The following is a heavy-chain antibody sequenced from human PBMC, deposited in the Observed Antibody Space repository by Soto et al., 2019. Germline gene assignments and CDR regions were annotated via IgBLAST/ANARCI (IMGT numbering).Heavy chain of an antibody. V-gene: IGHV6-1*01. J-gene: IGHJ6*02. D-gene: IGHD3-22*01. CDR2: TYYRSKWYN. Sequence: SQTLSLTCAISGDSVSSNSAAWNWIRQSPSRGLEWLGRTYYRSKWYNDYAVSVKSRITINPDTSKNQFSLQLNSVTPEDTDVYSCARERITMIVVADRRHIYHYYGMDVWGQGTTVTVSS. CDR3: ARERITMIVVADRRHIYHYYGMDV. CDR1: GDSVSSNSAA.